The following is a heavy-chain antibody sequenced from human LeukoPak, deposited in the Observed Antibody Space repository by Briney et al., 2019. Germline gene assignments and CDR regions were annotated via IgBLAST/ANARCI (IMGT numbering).Heavy chain of an antibody. Sequence: SETLSLTCTVSGGSISNNYWSWIRQPAGKGLEWIGRIYTSGSTNYNPSLKSRVTISVDTSKNQFSLKLSSVTAADTAVYYCARTKWELQFDYWGQGTLVTVSS. V-gene: IGHV4-4*07. J-gene: IGHJ4*02. CDR2: IYTSGST. CDR3: ARTKWELQFDY. CDR1: GGSISNNY. D-gene: IGHD1-26*01.